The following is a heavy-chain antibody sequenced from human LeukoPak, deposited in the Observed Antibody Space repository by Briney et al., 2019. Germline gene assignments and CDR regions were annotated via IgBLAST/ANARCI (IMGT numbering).Heavy chain of an antibody. D-gene: IGHD2-15*01. CDR2: ITASSTAI. CDR3: ITPDKPLGFCSGGSCSLGCS. V-gene: IGHV3-21*03. Sequence: GGSLRLSCAASGFTFNTYTMNWVRQAPGKGLEWVSSITASSTAIYSADSVKGRFTISRDNAKSSVYLQMNSLKSEDTGLYYCITPDKPLGFCSGGSCSLGCSWGKGTTVTISS. CDR1: GFTFNTYT. J-gene: IGHJ6*04.